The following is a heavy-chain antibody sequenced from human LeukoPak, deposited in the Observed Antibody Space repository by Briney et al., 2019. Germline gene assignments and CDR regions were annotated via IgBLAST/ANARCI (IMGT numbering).Heavy chain of an antibody. CDR2: MNPNSGNT. CDR3: ARARRSSDYGDYGTVKY. J-gene: IGHJ4*02. Sequence: GGSLRLSCTASGYTFTSYDINWVRQATGQGLEWMGWMNPNSGNTGYAQKFQGRVTMTRNTSISTAYMELSSLRSEDTAVYYCARARRSSDYGDYGTVKYWGQGTLVTVSS. D-gene: IGHD4-17*01. CDR1: GYTFTSYD. V-gene: IGHV1-8*01.